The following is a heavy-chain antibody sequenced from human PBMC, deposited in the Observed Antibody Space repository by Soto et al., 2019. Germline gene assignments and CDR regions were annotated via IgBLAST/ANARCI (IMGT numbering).Heavy chain of an antibody. CDR3: ARDVSHTVTTFTLPGPPTFAY. J-gene: IGHJ4*01. CDR1: GFTFINYR. V-gene: IGHV3-21*01. D-gene: IGHD4-17*01. CDR2: ISSYNSYI. Sequence: GGALSLSCAASGFTFINYRMNWVRKTPGKGLKWVSSISSYNSYIYYADSVKGRFTISRDNAENSLYLQMNSLRAEDTAVYYCARDVSHTVTTFTLPGPPTFAYWGHGTLVTVSS.